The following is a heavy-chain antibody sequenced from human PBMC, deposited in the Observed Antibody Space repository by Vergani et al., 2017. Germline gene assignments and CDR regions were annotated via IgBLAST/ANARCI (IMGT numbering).Heavy chain of an antibody. CDR1: AYTFTSYY. V-gene: IGHV1-46*01. CDR3: ASAYYYGSGSYYNLSPPEV. Sequence: QVQLVQSGAEVKKPGASVKVSCKASAYTFTSYYMHWVRQAPGQGLEWMGIINPSGGSTSYAQKFQGRVTMTRDTSTSTVYMELSSLRSEDTAVYYCASAYYYGSGSYYNLSPPEVWGQGTMVTVSS. J-gene: IGHJ3*01. CDR2: INPSGGST. D-gene: IGHD3-10*01.